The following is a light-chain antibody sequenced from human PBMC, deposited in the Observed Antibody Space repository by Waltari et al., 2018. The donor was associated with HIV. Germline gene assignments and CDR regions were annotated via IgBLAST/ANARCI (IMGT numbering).Light chain of an antibody. J-gene: IGLJ1*01. CDR1: AFPKKY. CDR2: EDS. Sequence: SYELTQPPSVSVSPGQPAGIPCPGDAFPKKYAFWYQQKSGQAPVLVIYEDSKRPSGIPERFSGSSSGTMATLTISGAQVEDEGDYYCYSTDSSGNHGVFGTGTKVTVL. CDR3: YSTDSSGNHGV. V-gene: IGLV3-10*01.